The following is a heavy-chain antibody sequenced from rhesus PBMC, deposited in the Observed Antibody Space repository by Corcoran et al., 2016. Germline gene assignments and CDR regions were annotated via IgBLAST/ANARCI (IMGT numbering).Heavy chain of an antibody. CDR3: AHQLGYSSWSSFDY. J-gene: IGHJ4*01. CDR1: GGSISDSYR. CDR2: IYDGTTIT. Sequence: QVQLQESGPGVVKPSDTLSLTCAVSGGSISDSYRWSWLRQPPGKGLEGIGDIYDGTTITNYKHSRRSGVTIAKDTSKNQVSLNLTSVTAADTAVYYCAHQLGYSSWSSFDYWGQGVLVTVSS. D-gene: IGHD6-13*01. V-gene: IGHV4S10*01.